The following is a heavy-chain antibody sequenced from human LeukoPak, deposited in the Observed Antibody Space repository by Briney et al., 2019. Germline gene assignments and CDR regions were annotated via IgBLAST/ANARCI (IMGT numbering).Heavy chain of an antibody. Sequence: GGSLRLSCAASGFTFSSYLMSWVRQAPGKGLEWVASIKQDGGEKDYVDSVKGRFTISRDNAKNSLYLQMNSLRAEDTAVYYCATYSSSWGRIDYWGQGTLVTVSS. CDR1: GFTFSSYL. CDR3: ATYSSSWGRIDY. V-gene: IGHV3-7*02. J-gene: IGHJ4*02. CDR2: IKQDGGEK. D-gene: IGHD6-13*01.